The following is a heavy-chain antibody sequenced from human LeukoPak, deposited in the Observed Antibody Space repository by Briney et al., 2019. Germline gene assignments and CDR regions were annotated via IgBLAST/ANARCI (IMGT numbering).Heavy chain of an antibody. CDR3: AKAKTQAMVLPGNY. CDR1: GFRFNLYA. CDR2: ISGSGDTT. J-gene: IGHJ4*02. Sequence: GGSLRLSCTASGFRFNLYAMTWVRQAPGKGLEWVSTISGSGDTTYYADSVKGRFTISRDNSKNTLYLQMNSLRAEDTAVYYCAKAKTQAMVLPGNYWGQGTLVTVSS. V-gene: IGHV3-23*01. D-gene: IGHD5-18*01.